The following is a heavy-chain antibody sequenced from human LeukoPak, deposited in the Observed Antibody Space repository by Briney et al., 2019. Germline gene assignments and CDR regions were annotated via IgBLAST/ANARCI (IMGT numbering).Heavy chain of an antibody. Sequence: GASVKVSCKASGYTFTSYGISWLRQAPGQGLEWMGWISAYNGNTNYAQKLQGRVTMTTDTSTSTAYMELRSQRSDDTAVYYCARSVGGWFFYYFDYWGQGTLVTVSS. V-gene: IGHV1-18*01. CDR2: ISAYNGNT. J-gene: IGHJ4*02. D-gene: IGHD6-19*01. CDR1: GYTFTSYG. CDR3: ARSVGGWFFYYFDY.